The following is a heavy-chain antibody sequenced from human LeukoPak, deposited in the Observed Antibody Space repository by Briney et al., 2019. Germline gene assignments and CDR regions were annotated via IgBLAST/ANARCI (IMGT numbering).Heavy chain of an antibody. CDR3: AKSHSVEQRGYFDY. V-gene: IGHV3-23*01. Sequence: PGGSLRLSCAASRFTFSTYAMSWVRQAPGKGLEWISTIANDGGSTYYADSVKGRFTISGDSSRNTLYLQMNSLRADDTAVYYCAKSHSVEQRGYFDYWGQGTLVTVSS. CDR1: RFTFSTYA. D-gene: IGHD1/OR15-1a*01. J-gene: IGHJ4*02. CDR2: IANDGGST.